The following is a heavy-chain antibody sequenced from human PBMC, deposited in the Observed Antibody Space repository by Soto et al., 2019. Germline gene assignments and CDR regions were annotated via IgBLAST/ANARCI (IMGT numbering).Heavy chain of an antibody. CDR1: GYTFTSYD. J-gene: IGHJ1*01. CDR2: MNPNSGNT. Sequence: QVQLVQSGAEVKKPGASVKVSCKASGYTFTSYDINWVRQATGQGLEWMGWMNPNSGNTGYAQKFQGRVTMTRNTSISTAYMELSSLRSEDTAVYYCATPRGYYYDSSGYYAGFQHWGQGTLVTVSS. V-gene: IGHV1-8*01. CDR3: ATPRGYYYDSSGYYAGFQH. D-gene: IGHD3-22*01.